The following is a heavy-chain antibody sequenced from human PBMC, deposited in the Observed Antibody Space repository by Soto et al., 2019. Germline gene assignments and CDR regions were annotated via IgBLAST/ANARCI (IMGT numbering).Heavy chain of an antibody. CDR2: ISAYNGNT. CDR1: GYTFTSYG. V-gene: IGHV1-18*01. D-gene: IGHD3-3*01. J-gene: IGHJ5*02. Sequence: ASVKVSCKASGYTFTSYGISWVRQAPGQGLEWMGWISAYNGNTNYAQKLQGRVTMTTDTSTSTAYMELRSLRSDDTAVYYCARGYNFWSGYHPLYNWSDPWGQGTLVTVSS. CDR3: ARGYNFWSGYHPLYNWSDP.